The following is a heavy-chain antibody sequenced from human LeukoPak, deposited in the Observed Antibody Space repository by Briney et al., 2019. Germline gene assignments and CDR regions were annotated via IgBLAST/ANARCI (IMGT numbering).Heavy chain of an antibody. D-gene: IGHD3-16*01. CDR2: VYNSGDT. V-gene: IGHV4-59*08. CDR1: GGSTGSDY. CDR3: ARLKLGAYFDL. J-gene: IGHJ2*01. Sequence: PSETLSLTCTVSGGSTGSDYWSWIRPSPGKGLEWVGYVYNSGDTGKNPSLKSRVTILLDTSKNQCSLKLTSVSAADTAVYYCARLKLGAYFDLWGRGTLVTVSS.